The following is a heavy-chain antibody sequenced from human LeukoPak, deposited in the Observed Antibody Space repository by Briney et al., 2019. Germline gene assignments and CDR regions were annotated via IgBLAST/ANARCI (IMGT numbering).Heavy chain of an antibody. CDR1: GFTFDDYA. CDR2: ISWNSGSI. CDR3: ANDLTYYYDSSGYLDY. Sequence: GGSLRLSCAASGFTFDDYAMHWVRQAPGKGLEWVSGISWNSGSIGYADSVKGRFTISRDNAKNSLYLQMNSLRAEDTAVYYCANDLTYYYDSSGYLDYWGQGTLVTVSS. J-gene: IGHJ4*02. V-gene: IGHV3-9*01. D-gene: IGHD3-22*01.